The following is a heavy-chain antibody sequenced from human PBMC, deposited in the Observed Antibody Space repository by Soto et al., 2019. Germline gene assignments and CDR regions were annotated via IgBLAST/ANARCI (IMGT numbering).Heavy chain of an antibody. J-gene: IGHJ4*03. V-gene: IGHV3-30-3*01. CDR2: ISHDGSRR. Sequence: QVQLVESGGGVVQPGRSLRLSCAASGFTFSSYAVHWVRQAPGKGLEWVAVISHDGSRRLYADSVKGRFTISRDNSKNTLYVQMNSLRRNDTAGYCCARGPRLGWPSSSDCYVGFWGQGTLVTVSS. D-gene: IGHD2-21*01. CDR3: ARGPRLGWPSSSDCYVGF. CDR1: GFTFSSYA.